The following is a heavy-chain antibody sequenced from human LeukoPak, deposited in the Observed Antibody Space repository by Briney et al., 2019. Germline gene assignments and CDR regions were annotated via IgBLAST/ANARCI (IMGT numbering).Heavy chain of an antibody. Sequence: SVKVSCKASGGTLSSYAISWVRQAPGQGLEWMGGIIPIFGTANYAQKFQGRVTITADKSTSTAYMELSSLRSEDTAVYYCARGDYGDYPYYYYYMDVWGKGTTVTVSS. J-gene: IGHJ6*03. D-gene: IGHD4-17*01. CDR3: ARGDYGDYPYYYYYMDV. CDR1: GGTLSSYA. CDR2: IIPIFGTA. V-gene: IGHV1-69*06.